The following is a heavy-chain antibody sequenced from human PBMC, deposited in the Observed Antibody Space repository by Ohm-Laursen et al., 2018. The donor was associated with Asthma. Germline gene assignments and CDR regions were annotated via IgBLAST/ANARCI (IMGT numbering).Heavy chain of an antibody. D-gene: IGHD2-21*02. CDR3: ARDGGDSYFDY. CDR2: IHRSGSS. J-gene: IGHJ4*02. V-gene: IGHV4-30-2*01. CDR1: GDSISSGGYS. Sequence: TLSLTCDVSGDSISSGGYSWAWIRQPPGTGLEWIGYIHRSGSSDYNPSLQSRVTISVDTSKNQFSLKLNSVIAADTAVYYCARDGGDSYFDYWGQGTLVTVSS.